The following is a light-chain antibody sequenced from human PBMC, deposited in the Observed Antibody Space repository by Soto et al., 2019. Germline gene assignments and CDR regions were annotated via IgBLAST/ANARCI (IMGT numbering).Light chain of an antibody. J-gene: IGLJ1*01. CDR2: DVS. Sequence: QSVLTQPASVSGSPGQSITISCTGTSSDVGGYNCVSWYQHHPGKAPKLIIYDVSNRPSGVSNRFSGSKSGNAASLTISGLRAEDEFNYYRRSQRSSGNYFFGTGTKVTDL. CDR3: RSQRSSGNYF. CDR1: SSDVGGYNC. V-gene: IGLV2-14*03.